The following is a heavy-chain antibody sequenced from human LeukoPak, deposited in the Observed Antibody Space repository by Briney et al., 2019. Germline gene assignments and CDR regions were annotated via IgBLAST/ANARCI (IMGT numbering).Heavy chain of an antibody. J-gene: IGHJ4*02. D-gene: IGHD3-10*01. CDR3: ARGGSMVRLRRPGLVY. CDR1: GFTFSSYA. V-gene: IGHV3-30*04. Sequence: GGSLRLSCAASGFTFSSYAMHWVRQAPGKGLEWVAVISYDGNNKYYADSVKGRFTISRDNSKNTLYLQMNSLRAEDTAVYYCARGGSMVRLRRPGLVYWGQGTLVTVSS. CDR2: ISYDGNNK.